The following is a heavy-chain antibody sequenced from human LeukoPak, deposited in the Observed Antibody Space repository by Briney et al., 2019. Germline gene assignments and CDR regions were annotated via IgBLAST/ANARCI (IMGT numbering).Heavy chain of an antibody. CDR2: IYPGDSDT. CDR1: GYSFTSYW. Sequence: GESLKISCKGSGYSFTSYWIGWVRQMPGKGLEWMGIIYPGDSDTRYSSSLQGQVTISADKSISTAYLQWSSLKASDTAMYYCARQYCSSTSCYWGVRAFDIWGQGTMVTVSS. D-gene: IGHD2-2*01. J-gene: IGHJ3*02. V-gene: IGHV5-51*01. CDR3: ARQYCSSTSCYWGVRAFDI.